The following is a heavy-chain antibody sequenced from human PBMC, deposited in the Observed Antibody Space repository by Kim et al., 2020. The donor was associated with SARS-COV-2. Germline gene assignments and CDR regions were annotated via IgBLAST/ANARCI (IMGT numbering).Heavy chain of an antibody. V-gene: IGHV1-46*01. D-gene: IGHD3-9*01. CDR1: GYTFTSYY. Sequence: ASVKVSCKASGYTFTSYYMHWVRQAPGQGLEWMGIINPSGGSTGYAQKFQGRVTMTRDTSTSTVYMEVTSLRSEDTAVYYCARVAYYDILTGYYGFGDYWGQGTLVTVSS. CDR3: ARVAYYDILTGYYGFGDY. CDR2: INPSGGST. J-gene: IGHJ4*02.